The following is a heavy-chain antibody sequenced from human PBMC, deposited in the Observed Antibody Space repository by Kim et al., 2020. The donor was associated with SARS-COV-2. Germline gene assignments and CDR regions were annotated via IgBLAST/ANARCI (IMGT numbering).Heavy chain of an antibody. CDR2: ISGSGGST. J-gene: IGHJ4*02. CDR1: GFTFSSYA. CDR3: AKGRYSGSYSDFDY. Sequence: GGSLRLSCAASGFTFSSYAMSWVRQAPGKGLEWVSGISGSGGSTYYADSVKGRLTISRDNSKSTLYLQVNSLRADDTAVYYCAKGRYSGSYSDFDYWGQGTLVTVSS. V-gene: IGHV3-23*01. D-gene: IGHD1-26*01.